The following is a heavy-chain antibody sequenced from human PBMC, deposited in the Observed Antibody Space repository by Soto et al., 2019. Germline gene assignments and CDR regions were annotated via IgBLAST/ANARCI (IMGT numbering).Heavy chain of an antibody. CDR1: GFTFTNYA. J-gene: IGHJ4*02. D-gene: IGHD4-17*01. V-gene: IGHV3-30-3*01. CDR3: SRDQVKGTVTVI. Sequence: QVQLVESGGGVVQPGRSLRLSCAASGFTFTNYAMHWVRQAPGKGLEWVAVISYDGGNKYYADSVKGWFTISRDNSKNTMYLQMNSLRAEDTAVYYCSRDQVKGTVTVIWGQGTPVTVSS. CDR2: ISYDGGNK.